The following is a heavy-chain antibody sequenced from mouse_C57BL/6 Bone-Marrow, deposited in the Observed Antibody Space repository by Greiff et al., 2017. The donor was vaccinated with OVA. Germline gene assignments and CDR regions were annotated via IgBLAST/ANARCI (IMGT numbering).Heavy chain of an antibody. CDR3: ARLYDYDYWYFDV. Sequence: EVQLVESGPVLVKPGPSVKISCKASGFTFTDYYMHWVKQSHGKSLEWIGLVYPYNGGTSYNLKFKGKATLTVDTSSSTAYMELNSLTSEDSAVYYCARLYDYDYWYFDVWGTGTTVTVSS. D-gene: IGHD2-4*01. J-gene: IGHJ1*03. CDR2: VYPYNGGT. CDR1: GFTFTDYY. V-gene: IGHV1-36*01.